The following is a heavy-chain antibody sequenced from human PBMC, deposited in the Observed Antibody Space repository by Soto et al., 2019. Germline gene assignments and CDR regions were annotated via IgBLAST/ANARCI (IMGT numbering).Heavy chain of an antibody. Sequence: GWSLRLSCASSVFTVNNNYMTWLRQAPGKGLEWVSWIYSGGSTYYADSVKGRFTISRDSSKNTLYLQMNSLRAEDTAVYYCARGSGNFNWFDPWGQGTLVTVSS. V-gene: IGHV3-53*01. D-gene: IGHD3-3*01. J-gene: IGHJ5*02. CDR2: IYSGGST. CDR3: ARGSGNFNWFDP. CDR1: VFTVNNNY.